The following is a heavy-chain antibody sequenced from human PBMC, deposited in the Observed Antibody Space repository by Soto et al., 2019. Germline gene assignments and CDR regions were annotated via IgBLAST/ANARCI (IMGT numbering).Heavy chain of an antibody. D-gene: IGHD3-10*01. CDR1: GFTFSSYG. CDR2: ISYDGSNK. Sequence: GGSLRLSCAASGFTFSSYGMHWVRQAPGKGLEWVAVISYDGSNKYYADSVKGRFTISRDNSKNTLYLQMNSLRAEDTAVYYCAKEGLEWFGDGTTYGMDVWGQGTTVTVSS. V-gene: IGHV3-30*18. J-gene: IGHJ6*02. CDR3: AKEGLEWFGDGTTYGMDV.